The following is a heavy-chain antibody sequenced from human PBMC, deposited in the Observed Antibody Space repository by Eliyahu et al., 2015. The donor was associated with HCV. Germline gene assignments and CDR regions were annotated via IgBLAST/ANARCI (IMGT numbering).Heavy chain of an antibody. CDR1: GGTFSSYA. J-gene: IGHJ6*02. CDR2: IIPIFGTA. CDR3: ARDYGGNSVRFWEYYYYYYGMDV. V-gene: IGHV1-69*01. D-gene: IGHD4-23*01. Sequence: QVQLVQSGAEVKKPGSSVKVSCKASGGTFSSYAISWVRQAPGQGLEWMGGIIPIFGTANYAQKFQGRVTITADESTSTAYMELSSLRSEDTAVYYCARDYGGNSVRFWEYYYYYYGMDVWGQGTTVTVSS.